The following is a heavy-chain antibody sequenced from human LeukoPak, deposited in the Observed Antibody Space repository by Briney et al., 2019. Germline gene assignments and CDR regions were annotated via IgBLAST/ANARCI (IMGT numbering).Heavy chain of an antibody. J-gene: IGHJ4*02. CDR2: IKQDESEK. CDR1: GFTFSSYW. Sequence: GGPLRLSCAASGFTFSSYWMSWVRQAPGKGLEWVANIKQDESEKYYVDSVKGRFTISRDNAKNSLNLQMNGLRAEDTAVYFCARDGLVYHYGSSAYYSDYWGQGTLVTVSS. V-gene: IGHV3-7*01. CDR3: ARDGLVYHYGSSAYYSDY. D-gene: IGHD3-22*01.